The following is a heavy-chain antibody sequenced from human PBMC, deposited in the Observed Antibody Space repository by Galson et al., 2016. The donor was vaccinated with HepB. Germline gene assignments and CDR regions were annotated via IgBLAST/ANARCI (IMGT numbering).Heavy chain of an antibody. CDR1: GFTVSGNW. Sequence: SLRLSCAASGFTVSGNWMSWVRQAPGKGLEWVSTSQRDGDTYYADSVMGRFTISRDNSENTLYLQMNNLRPDDTAVYYCADVSRFQVDYWGQGTLVTVSS. J-gene: IGHJ4*02. V-gene: IGHV3-66*02. D-gene: IGHD3-10*01. CDR2: SQRDGDT. CDR3: ADVSRFQVDY.